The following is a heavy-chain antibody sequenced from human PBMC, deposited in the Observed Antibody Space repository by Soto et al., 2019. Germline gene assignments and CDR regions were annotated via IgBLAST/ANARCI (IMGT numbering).Heavy chain of an antibody. CDR1: GGTFSSYT. CDR3: ARDGGGVVVPAADWYFDL. J-gene: IGHJ2*01. Sequence: QVQLVQSGAEVKKPGSSVKVSCKASGGTFSSYTISWVRQAPGQGLEWMGRIIPILGIANYAQKFRGRVTITADKSTSTAYMELSSLRSEDTAVYYCARDGGGVVVPAADWYFDLWGRGTLVTVSS. D-gene: IGHD2-2*01. V-gene: IGHV1-69*08. CDR2: IIPILGIA.